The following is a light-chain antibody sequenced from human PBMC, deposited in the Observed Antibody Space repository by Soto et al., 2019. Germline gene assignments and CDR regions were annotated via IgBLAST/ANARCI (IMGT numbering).Light chain of an antibody. CDR1: QSVSSNY. J-gene: IGKJ2*01. Sequence: EIVLTQSPGTLSLSPGERATLSCRAGQSVSSNYLAWYQQKPGQAPRLLIYASSIRATGIPDRFSGSGSGTDFTLTISRLEPEDFAVYYCQQYGSSYTFGQGTKLEIK. CDR3: QQYGSSYT. CDR2: ASS. V-gene: IGKV3-20*01.